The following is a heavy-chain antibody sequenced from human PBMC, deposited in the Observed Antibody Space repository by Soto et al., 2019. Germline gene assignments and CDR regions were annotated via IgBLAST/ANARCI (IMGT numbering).Heavy chain of an antibody. V-gene: IGHV3-23*01. CDR2: ISGHGGSE. J-gene: IGHJ4*02. CDR3: AKERIAAVGIPGFDY. D-gene: IGHD6-13*01. Sequence: EVQLLESGGGLVQPGGSLRLSCAASGFIFSSYAMSWVRQAPGKGLEWVSYISGHGGSEYYADSVKGRFTVSRDHSKNTLYLQMNSVRDEDTGVYYCAKERIAAVGIPGFDYWGQGTLVTVSS. CDR1: GFIFSSYA.